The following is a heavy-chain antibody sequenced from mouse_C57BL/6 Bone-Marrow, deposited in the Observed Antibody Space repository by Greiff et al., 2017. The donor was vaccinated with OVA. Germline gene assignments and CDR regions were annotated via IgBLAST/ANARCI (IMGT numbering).Heavy chain of an antibody. D-gene: IGHD1-1*01. CDR1: GYTFTSYT. CDR2: INPSSGYT. J-gene: IGHJ2*01. Sequence: QVQLQQSGADLARPGASVKMSCKASGYTFTSYTMHWVKQRPGQGLEWIGYINPSSGYTKYNQKFKDKATLTADKSSSTAYMQLSSLTSEDSAVYYCARQDYYGSSYDYWGQGTTLTVSS. V-gene: IGHV1-4*01. CDR3: ARQDYYGSSYDY.